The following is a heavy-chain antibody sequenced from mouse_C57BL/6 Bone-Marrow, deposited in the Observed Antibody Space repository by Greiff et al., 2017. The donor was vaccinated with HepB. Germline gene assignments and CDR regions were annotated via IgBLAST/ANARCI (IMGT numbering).Heavy chain of an antibody. J-gene: IGHJ3*01. CDR3: ARGDYPPLFAY. D-gene: IGHD2-4*01. Sequence: VQLQQSGAELARPGASVKLSCKASGYTFTSYGISWVKQRTGQGLEWIGEIYPRSGNTYYNEKFKGKATLTADKSSSTAYMELRSLTSEDSAVYFCARGDYPPLFAYWGQGTLVTVSA. CDR1: GYTFTSYG. CDR2: IYPRSGNT. V-gene: IGHV1-81*01.